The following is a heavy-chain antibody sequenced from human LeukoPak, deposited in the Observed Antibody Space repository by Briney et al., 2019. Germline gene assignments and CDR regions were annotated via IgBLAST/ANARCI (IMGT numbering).Heavy chain of an antibody. Sequence: PSETLSLTCAVYGGSFSGYYWSWIRQPPGKGLEWIGEINHSGSTNYNPSLKSRVTISVDTSKNQFSLKLSSLTAADTAVYYCARLRGYFDWLSQIEYYFDYWGQGTLVTVSS. V-gene: IGHV4-34*01. CDR1: GGSFSGYY. D-gene: IGHD3-9*01. J-gene: IGHJ4*02. CDR3: ARLRGYFDWLSQIEYYFDY. CDR2: INHSGST.